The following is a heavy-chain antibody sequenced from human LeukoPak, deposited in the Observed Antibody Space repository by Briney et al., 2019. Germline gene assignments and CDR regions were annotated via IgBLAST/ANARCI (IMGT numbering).Heavy chain of an antibody. CDR1: GGSFSGYY. CDR2: INHSGST. D-gene: IGHD1-26*01. V-gene: IGHV4-34*01. CDR3: ARDPAGGSYQFDY. J-gene: IGHJ4*02. Sequence: SETLSLTCAVYGGSFSGYYWSWIRQPPGKGLEWIGEINHSGSTNYNPSLKSRVTISVDTSKNQFSLKLSSVTAADTAVYYCARDPAGGSYQFDYWGQGTLVTVSS.